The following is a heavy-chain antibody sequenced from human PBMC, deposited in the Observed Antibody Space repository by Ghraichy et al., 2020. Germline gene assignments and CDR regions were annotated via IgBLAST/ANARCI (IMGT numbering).Heavy chain of an antibody. CDR3: ARAPYYDSSGYYYESYYGMXX. V-gene: IGHV4-59*01. J-gene: IGHJ6*01. Sequence: SETLSLTCTVSGGSISSYYWSWIRQPPGKGLEWIGYIYYSGSTNYNPSLKSRVTISVDTSKNQFSLKLSSVTAADTAVYYCARAPYYDSSGYYYESYYGMXXXGXGXTXXVSS. D-gene: IGHD3-22*01. CDR1: GGSISSYY. CDR2: IYYSGST.